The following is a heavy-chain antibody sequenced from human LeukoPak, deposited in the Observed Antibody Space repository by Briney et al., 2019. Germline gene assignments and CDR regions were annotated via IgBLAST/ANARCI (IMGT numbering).Heavy chain of an antibody. V-gene: IGHV3-7*04. CDR2: INQDGSEK. Sequence: GGSLRLSCAASGFTSSSYWMSWVRKAPGKGLEWVANINQDGSEKYYVDSVKGRFTISRDNNKKSLYVQMNSLRAEDTAVYYCARDSILRYYFDYWGQGTLVTVSS. CDR3: ARDSILRYYFDY. CDR1: GFTSSSYW. J-gene: IGHJ4*02. D-gene: IGHD3-16*02.